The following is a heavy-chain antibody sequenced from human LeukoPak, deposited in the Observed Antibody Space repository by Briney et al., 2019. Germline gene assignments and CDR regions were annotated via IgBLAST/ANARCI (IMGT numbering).Heavy chain of an antibody. V-gene: IGHV3-23*01. CDR3: SRGRRDTAKVAYYFDY. D-gene: IGHD5-18*01. Sequence: PGGSLRLSCAASGFTFSTYAMSWVRQAPGKGLEWVSAISGSGGNTYYADSVKGRFTISRDNSKNTLYLQMNSLKTEDTAVYYCSRGRRDTAKVAYYFDYWGQGTLVTVSS. CDR1: GFTFSTYA. CDR2: ISGSGGNT. J-gene: IGHJ4*02.